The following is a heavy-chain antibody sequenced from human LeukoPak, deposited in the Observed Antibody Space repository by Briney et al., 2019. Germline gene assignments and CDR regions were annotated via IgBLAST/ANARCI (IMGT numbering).Heavy chain of an antibody. J-gene: IGHJ3*02. CDR3: AKESNAFDI. CDR1: GFTFSSFD. V-gene: IGHV3-30*18. Sequence: GGSLRLSCAASGFTFSSFDMHWVRQAPGKGLEWVAVITDDGSDKYYADSVKGRFTISSDNSKNTLHLQMNSLRAEDTAVYYCAKESNAFDIWGQGTMVTVSS. CDR2: ITDDGSDK.